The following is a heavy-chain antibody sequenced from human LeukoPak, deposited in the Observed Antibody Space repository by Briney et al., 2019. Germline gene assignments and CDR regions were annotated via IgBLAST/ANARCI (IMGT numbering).Heavy chain of an antibody. V-gene: IGHV3-48*04. Sequence: SGGSLRLSCAASGFTFSSYSMNWVRQASGKGLEWVSYISSSSSTIYYADSVKGRFTISRDNAKNSLYLQMNSLRAEDTAVYYCAEIEGGLDYWGQGTLVTVSS. CDR3: AEIEGGLDY. CDR2: ISSSSSTI. D-gene: IGHD1-26*01. J-gene: IGHJ4*02. CDR1: GFTFSSYS.